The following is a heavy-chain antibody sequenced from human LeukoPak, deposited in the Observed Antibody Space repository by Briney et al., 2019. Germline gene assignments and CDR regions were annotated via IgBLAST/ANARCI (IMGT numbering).Heavy chain of an antibody. Sequence: PSETLSLTCAVYGGSFSGYYWSWIRQPPGKGLEWIGEINHSGSTNYNPSLKSRVTISVDTSKNQFSLKLSSVTAADTAVYYCARDDCSSTSCFDYYYYMDVWGKGTTVTVSS. CDR3: ARDDCSSTSCFDYYYYMDV. J-gene: IGHJ6*03. D-gene: IGHD2-2*01. CDR2: INHSGST. CDR1: GGSFSGYY. V-gene: IGHV4-34*01.